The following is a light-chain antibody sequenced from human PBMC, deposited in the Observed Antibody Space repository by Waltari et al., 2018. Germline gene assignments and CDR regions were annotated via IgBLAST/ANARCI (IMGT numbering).Light chain of an antibody. CDR2: LGS. CDR1: PSLLHTNGYNY. CDR3: MQVLQTPYT. Sequence: DIVMTQSPLSLPVTPAAPASIPSWSTPSLLHTNGYNYLDWYLQKPGQSPQVLIYLGSNRASGVPDRFSGSGSGTDFTLKISRVEPEDVGVYYCMQVLQTPYTFGQGTKLEIK. J-gene: IGKJ2*01. V-gene: IGKV2-28*01.